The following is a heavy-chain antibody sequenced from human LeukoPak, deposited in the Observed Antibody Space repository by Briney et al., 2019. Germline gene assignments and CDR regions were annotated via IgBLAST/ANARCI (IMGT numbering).Heavy chain of an antibody. Sequence: QSGGSLRLSCEASGFTFSAYEMNWVRQAPGKGLESVSYISGSGSSTSYADSVKGRFTISRDNAKNSVFLQMNSLRPEDTAVYYCAELGITMIGGVWGKGTTVTVSS. V-gene: IGHV3-48*03. J-gene: IGHJ6*04. CDR2: ISGSGSST. CDR1: GFTFSAYE. D-gene: IGHD3-10*02. CDR3: AELGITMIGGV.